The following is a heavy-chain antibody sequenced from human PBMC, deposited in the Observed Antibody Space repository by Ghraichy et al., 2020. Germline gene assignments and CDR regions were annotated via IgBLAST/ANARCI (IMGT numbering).Heavy chain of an antibody. CDR1: GYTFSSYG. D-gene: IGHD2-15*01. J-gene: IGHJ3*02. CDR3: ARVVGYPGAFDI. CDR2: ISAYNGNI. V-gene: IGHV1-18*04. Sequence: ASVKVSCKASGYTFSSYGISWVRKAPGQGLEWMGWISAYNGNINYAQKLQGRVAMTTDTSTNTASMELRSLKSDDTALYFCARVVGYPGAFDIWGQGTMVTVSS.